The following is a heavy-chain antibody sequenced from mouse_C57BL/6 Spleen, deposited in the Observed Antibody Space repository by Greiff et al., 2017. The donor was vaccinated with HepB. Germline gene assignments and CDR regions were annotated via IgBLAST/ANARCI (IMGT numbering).Heavy chain of an antibody. Sequence: QVHVKQSGAELVKPGASVKISCKASGYAFSSYWMNWVKQRPGKGLEWIGQIYPGDGDTNYNGKFKGKATLTADKSSSTAYMQLSSLTSEDSAVYFCARADYGNPFDHWGQGTTLTVSS. V-gene: IGHV1-80*01. CDR2: IYPGDGDT. J-gene: IGHJ2*01. D-gene: IGHD2-1*01. CDR3: ARADYGNPFDH. CDR1: GYAFSSYW.